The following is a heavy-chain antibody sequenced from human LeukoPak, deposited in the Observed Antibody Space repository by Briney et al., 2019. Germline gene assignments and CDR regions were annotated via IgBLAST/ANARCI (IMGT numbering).Heavy chain of an antibody. CDR1: GFTFSSYE. J-gene: IGHJ3*01. CDR2: ISSSGSTI. Sequence: GGSLRLSCAASGFTFSSYEMNWVRQAPGKGLEWVSYISSSGSTIYYADSVRGRFTISRDNSKNTVYLQMNSLRREDTAIYYCVRPSIGYSYAFDVWGQGTVVTVSS. D-gene: IGHD2-2*03. V-gene: IGHV3-48*03. CDR3: VRPSIGYSYAFDV.